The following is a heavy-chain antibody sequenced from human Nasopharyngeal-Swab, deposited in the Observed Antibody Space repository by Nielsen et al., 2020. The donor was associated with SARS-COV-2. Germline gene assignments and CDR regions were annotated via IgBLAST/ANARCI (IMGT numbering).Heavy chain of an antibody. CDR3: ARDSSSGWYRPFDY. CDR1: GFIITSNY. J-gene: IGHJ4*02. Sequence: GGSLRLSCAASGFIITSNYMNWVRQAPGKGLEWVSVIYSGGNAYYADSVKGRFTISRDTSKNMLYLQMNSLRAEDTAVYYCARDSSSGWYRPFDYWGQGTLVTVSS. V-gene: IGHV3-53*01. CDR2: IYSGGNA. D-gene: IGHD6-19*01.